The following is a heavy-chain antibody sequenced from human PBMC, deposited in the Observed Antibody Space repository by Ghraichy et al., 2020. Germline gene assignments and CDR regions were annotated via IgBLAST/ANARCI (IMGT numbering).Heavy chain of an antibody. CDR3: ARGYSSTLMNWFDP. D-gene: IGHD2-2*01. Sequence: SETLSLTCTVSGGSINISGYYWSWIRQPPGEGLECIGYVYDGGNTKYNPSLKGRVTISVDTSKNHFSLNLTSVTAADTAMYYCARGYSSTLMNWFDPWGQGTLVTVPS. CDR1: GGSINISGYY. J-gene: IGHJ5*02. V-gene: IGHV4-61*03. CDR2: VYDGGNT.